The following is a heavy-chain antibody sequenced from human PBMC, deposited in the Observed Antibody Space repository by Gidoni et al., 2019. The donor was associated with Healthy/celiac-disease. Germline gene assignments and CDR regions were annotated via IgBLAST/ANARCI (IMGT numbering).Heavy chain of an antibody. CDR1: GFTFRRYS. V-gene: IGHV3-21*01. CDR3: ARDQVGARMTTVTTFLFDP. CDR2: IISSSIYI. D-gene: IGHD4-17*01. Sequence: EGQLVEAGGGRVKPGGALRRTGEAAGFTFRRYSMTWVRQAQGKGRAWVSSIISSSIYIYYAVSVNGRFTVSRANAKTSLYLHMTSLRAADTAVYYCARDQVGARMTTVTTFLFDPWGQGTLVTVSS. J-gene: IGHJ5*02.